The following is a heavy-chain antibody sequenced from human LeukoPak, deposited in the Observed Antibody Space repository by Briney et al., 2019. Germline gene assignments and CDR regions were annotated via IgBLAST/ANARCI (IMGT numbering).Heavy chain of an antibody. J-gene: IGHJ4*02. CDR3: AKGFWIPSDY. CDR2: ISGSGGST. CDR1: GFTFSSYG. V-gene: IGHV3-23*01. D-gene: IGHD3-3*01. Sequence: QPERSLRLSCAASGFTFSSYGMHWVRQAPGKGLEWVSAISGSGGSTYYADSVKGRFTISRDNSKNTLYLQMNSLRAEDTAVYYCAKGFWIPSDYWGQGTLVTVSS.